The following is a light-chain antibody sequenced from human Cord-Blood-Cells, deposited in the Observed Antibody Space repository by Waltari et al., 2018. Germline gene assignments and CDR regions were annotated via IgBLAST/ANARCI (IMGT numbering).Light chain of an antibody. CDR2: DGS. CDR1: SSDVGGFNH. V-gene: IGLV2-11*01. J-gene: IGLJ1*01. Sequence: QSALTQPRSVSGSPGQSVTISCSGTSSDVGGFNHVSWYQQPPGKAPTLMIYDGSKRPSRVPDRFSGSKSGNTASLAISGLQAEDEADYYCCSYAGSSYVFGTVTKVTVL. CDR3: CSYAGSSYV.